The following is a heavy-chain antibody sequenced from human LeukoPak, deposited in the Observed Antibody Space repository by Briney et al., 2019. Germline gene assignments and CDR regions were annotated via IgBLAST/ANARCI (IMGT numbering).Heavy chain of an antibody. V-gene: IGHV4-59*01. CDR3: ARGTALVAPDYFDY. CDR1: GGSISSYY. CDR2: VYYSGST. J-gene: IGHJ4*02. Sequence: SETLSLTCTVSGGSISSYYWSWIRQPPGKGLEWIGYVYYSGSTNYNPSLKSRVTISVDTSKNQFSLKLISVTAADTAVYYCARGTALVAPDYFDYWGQGTLVTVSS. D-gene: IGHD5-18*01.